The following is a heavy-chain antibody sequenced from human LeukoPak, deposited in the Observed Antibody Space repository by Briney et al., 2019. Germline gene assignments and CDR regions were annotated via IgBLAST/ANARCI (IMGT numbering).Heavy chain of an antibody. CDR3: ARGPPGIGSYYGMDV. CDR1: GFTFSSYA. J-gene: IGHJ6*02. CDR2: ISYDGSNK. Sequence: GRSLRLSCAASGFTFSSYAMHWVHQAPGKGLEWVAVISYDGSNKYYADSVKSRFTISRDNSKNMLYLQMNSLRAEDTAVYYCARGPPGIGSYYGMDVWGQGTTVTVSS. D-gene: IGHD1-14*01. V-gene: IGHV3-30-3*01.